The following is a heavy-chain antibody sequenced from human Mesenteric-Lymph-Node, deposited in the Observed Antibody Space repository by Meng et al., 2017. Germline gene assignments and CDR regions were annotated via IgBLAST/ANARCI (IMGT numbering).Heavy chain of an antibody. V-gene: IGHV3-53*01. CDR2: IYSGGST. D-gene: IGHD4-17*01. CDR1: GFTVSSNY. J-gene: IGHJ4*02. Sequence: GESLKISCAASGFTVSSNYMSWVRQAPGKGLEWVSVIYSGGSTYYADSVKGRFTISRDNSKNTLYLQMNSLRAEDTAVYYCARDYGDYDLDYWGQGTLVTVSS. CDR3: ARDYGDYDLDY.